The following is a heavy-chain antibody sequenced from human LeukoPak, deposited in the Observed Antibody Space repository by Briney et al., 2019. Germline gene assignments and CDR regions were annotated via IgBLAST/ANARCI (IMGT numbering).Heavy chain of an antibody. CDR3: ARGENPLDAFDI. Sequence: ASVKVSCKASGYSFSDSGINWVRQAPGQGLEWMGWISAYSGNTYFAQKFQGRVTLTTDTSTSTGYMELRNLRSDDTAVYYCARGENPLDAFDIWGQGTMVTVSS. J-gene: IGHJ3*02. CDR2: ISAYSGNT. V-gene: IGHV1-18*01. CDR1: GYSFSDSG.